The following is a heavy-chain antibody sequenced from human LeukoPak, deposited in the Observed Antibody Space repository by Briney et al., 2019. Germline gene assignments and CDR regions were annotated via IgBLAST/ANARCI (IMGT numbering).Heavy chain of an antibody. CDR2: ISGSGGNT. V-gene: IGHV3-23*01. Sequence: GGSLRLSCAVSGFTFSSYAMSWVRQAPGKGLEWVSAISGSGGNTYYADSVKGRFTISRGNSENTLCLQMNSLRAEDTAVYYCTKHSTTVTTDYFDYWGQGTLVTVSS. CDR1: GFTFSSYA. CDR3: TKHSTTVTTDYFDY. D-gene: IGHD4-17*01. J-gene: IGHJ4*02.